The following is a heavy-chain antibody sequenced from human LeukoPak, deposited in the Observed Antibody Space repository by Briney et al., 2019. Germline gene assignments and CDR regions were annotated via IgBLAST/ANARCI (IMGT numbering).Heavy chain of an antibody. CDR1: GFTFSSYR. J-gene: IGHJ4*02. Sequence: PGGSLRLSCAASGFTFSSYRMNWVRQAPGKGLEWVSFISSSSSSINYADSVKGRFTISRDNAKNPLYLQMNSLRAEDTAVYYCARCRTTVTAMPGYWGQGTLVTVSS. CDR3: ARCRTTVTAMPGY. D-gene: IGHD4-17*01. CDR2: ISSSSSSI. V-gene: IGHV3-21*04.